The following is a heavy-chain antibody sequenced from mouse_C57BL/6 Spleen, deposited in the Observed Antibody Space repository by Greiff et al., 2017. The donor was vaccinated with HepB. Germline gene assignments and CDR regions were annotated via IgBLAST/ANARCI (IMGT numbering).Heavy chain of an antibody. CDR2: ISYSGST. D-gene: IGHD1-2*01. CDR1: GYSITSGYG. CDR3: ARTARIKY. V-gene: IGHV3-2*02. Sequence: EVQLVESGPGLVKPSQSLSLTCTVTGYSITSGYGWNWIRQVPGNKLEWMGYISYSGSTNYNPSLKSRISITRDTSKNQFFLQLNSVTNEDTATYYCARTARIKYWGQGTTLTVSS. J-gene: IGHJ2*01.